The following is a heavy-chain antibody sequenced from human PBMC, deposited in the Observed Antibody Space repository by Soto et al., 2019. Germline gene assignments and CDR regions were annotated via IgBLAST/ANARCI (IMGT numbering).Heavy chain of an antibody. CDR2: ISYDGSNK. V-gene: IGHV3-30-3*01. Sequence: GSLRLSCAASGFTFSSYAMHWVRQAPGKGLEWVAVISYDGSNKYYADSVKGRFTISRDNSKNTLYLQMNSPRAEDTAVYYCAREVQLERLGYYYGMDVWGQGTTVTVSS. CDR1: GFTFSSYA. J-gene: IGHJ6*02. D-gene: IGHD1-1*01. CDR3: AREVQLERLGYYYGMDV.